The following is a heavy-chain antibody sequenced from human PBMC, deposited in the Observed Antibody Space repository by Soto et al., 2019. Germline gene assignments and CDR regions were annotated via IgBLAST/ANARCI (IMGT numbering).Heavy chain of an antibody. V-gene: IGHV4-34*01. J-gene: IGHJ6*03. CDR1: GGTFGDYY. CDR2: INHSGSS. Sequence: PSETLSLTCAVYGGTFGDYYWSWIRQPPGRGLEWIGEINHSGSSNYNPSLKSRVTTSVDTSENQFSLRLSSVTAADTAVYYCARGGTGHMDVWGKGITVTVSS. CDR3: ARGGTGHMDV.